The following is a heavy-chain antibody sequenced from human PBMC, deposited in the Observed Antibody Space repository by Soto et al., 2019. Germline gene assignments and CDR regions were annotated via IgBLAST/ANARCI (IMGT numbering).Heavy chain of an antibody. CDR2: IIPIFGTA. D-gene: IGHD6-13*01. CDR3: ANYDAAAGGGVYYYYYGMDV. CDR1: GGTFSSYA. V-gene: IGHV1-69*01. J-gene: IGHJ6*02. Sequence: QVQLVQSGAEVKKPGSSVKVSCKASGGTFSSYAISWVRQAPGQGLEWMGGIIPIFGTANYAQKFQGRVTITAEETTSTAYMELSSLRSEDTAVYYCANYDAAAGGGVYYYYYGMDVWGQGTTVTVSS.